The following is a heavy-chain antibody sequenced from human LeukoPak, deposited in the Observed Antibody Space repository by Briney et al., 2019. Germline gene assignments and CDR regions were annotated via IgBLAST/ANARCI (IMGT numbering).Heavy chain of an antibody. CDR2: ISSSGSTI. J-gene: IGHJ4*02. CDR3: ARGYGSGSYYPLYFDY. V-gene: IGHV3-11*04. Sequence: GGSLRLSCAASGFTFSDYYMSWIRQAPGKGLEWVSYISSSGSTIYYADSVKGRFTISRDNAKNSLCLQMNSLRAEDTAVYYCARGYGSGSYYPLYFDYWGQGTLVTVS. D-gene: IGHD3-10*01. CDR1: GFTFSDYY.